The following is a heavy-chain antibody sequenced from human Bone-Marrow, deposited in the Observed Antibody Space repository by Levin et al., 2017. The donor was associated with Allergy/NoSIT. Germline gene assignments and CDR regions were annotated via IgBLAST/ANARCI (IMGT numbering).Heavy chain of an antibody. CDR2: MFAGGAA. CDR1: GDSINNTNHY. CDR3: ARDETFNSWHTGWFDP. Sequence: SQTLSLTCPVSGDSINNTNHYWSWIRQPAGKGLEWIGRMFAGGAATYNRSLRSRVTISIATSKNQFSLKLTSVTAADTAVYYCARDETFNSWHTGWFDPWGQGTLVTVSS. D-gene: IGHD6-13*01. V-gene: IGHV4-61*02. J-gene: IGHJ5*02.